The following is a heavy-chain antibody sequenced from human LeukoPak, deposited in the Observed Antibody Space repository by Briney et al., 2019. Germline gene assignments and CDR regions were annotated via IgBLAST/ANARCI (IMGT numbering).Heavy chain of an antibody. CDR3: AKVDGSCSGGSCPSGNWFDP. CDR1: GDSISGYY. J-gene: IGHJ5*02. Sequence: SETLSLTCTVSGDSISGYYWSWIRQAAGKGLEWIGRVYTGGSTDYSPSLKSRVTMSVDTSKNQFSLKLSSVTAADTAVYYCAKVDGSCSGGSCPSGNWFDPWGQGALVTVSS. CDR2: VYTGGST. V-gene: IGHV4-4*07. D-gene: IGHD2-15*01.